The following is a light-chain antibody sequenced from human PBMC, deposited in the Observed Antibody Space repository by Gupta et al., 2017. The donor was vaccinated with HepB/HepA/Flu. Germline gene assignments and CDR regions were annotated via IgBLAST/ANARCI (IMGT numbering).Light chain of an antibody. CDR1: QSISIY. CDR3: QQTYSAPTT. CDR2: GGS. V-gene: IGKV1-39*01. J-gene: IGKJ2*01. Sequence: DIQITHSRSSLTASVGDRVTITCRPSQSISIYLNWYQQKVGKAPKLLMFGGSDLQSGVPSRFSGSRSGTDFTLTISSLQPEDFATYYCQQTYSAPTTFGQGTKLEIK.